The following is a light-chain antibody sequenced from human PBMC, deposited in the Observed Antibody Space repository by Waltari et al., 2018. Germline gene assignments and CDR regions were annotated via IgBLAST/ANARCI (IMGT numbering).Light chain of an antibody. CDR1: QSVSSN. CDR2: GAS. J-gene: IGKJ2*01. V-gene: IGKV3-15*01. Sequence: EIVMTQSPATLSVSPGERATLSCRASQSVSSNLAWYQQKPGQAPRLLIYGASTRATGIPARCSGSGSGTEFTLTISSLQSEEFAVYYCQQYNNWPPGDTFGQGTKLEIK. CDR3: QQYNNWPPGDT.